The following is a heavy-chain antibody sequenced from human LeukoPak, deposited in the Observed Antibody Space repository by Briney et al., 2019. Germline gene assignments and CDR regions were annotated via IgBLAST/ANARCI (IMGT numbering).Heavy chain of an antibody. D-gene: IGHD1-20*01. J-gene: IGHJ4*02. CDR2: TYYRSKWYN. V-gene: IGHV6-1*01. CDR3: VRGGAIRVTGMTPFDY. CDR1: GDSVSSNSAI. Sequence: SRTLSLTCAISGDSVSSNSAIWNWIRQSPSRGLEWLERTYYRSKWYNDYAVSVISRITINSDTSKNQLSLQLNSVTPEDTATYYCVRGGAIRVTGMTPFDYWGQGTLVTVSS.